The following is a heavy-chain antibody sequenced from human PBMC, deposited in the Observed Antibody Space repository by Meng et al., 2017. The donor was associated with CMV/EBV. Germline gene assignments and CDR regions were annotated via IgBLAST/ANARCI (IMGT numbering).Heavy chain of an antibody. J-gene: IGHJ6*02. V-gene: IGHV3-20*04. CDR1: GFTFDDYG. CDR2: INWNGGST. Sequence: GESLKISCAASGFTFDDYGMSWVRQAPGKGLEWVSGINWNGGSTGYADSVKGRFTISRDNAKNSLYLQMNSLRAEDTAVYYCARGVGNIVVVPAATYGMDVWGQGTTVTVSS. D-gene: IGHD2-2*01. CDR3: ARGVGNIVVVPAATYGMDV.